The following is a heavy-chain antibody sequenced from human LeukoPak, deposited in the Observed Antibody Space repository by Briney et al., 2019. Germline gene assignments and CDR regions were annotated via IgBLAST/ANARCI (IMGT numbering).Heavy chain of an antibody. V-gene: IGHV1-69*06. CDR2: IIPIFGTA. CDR3: ARAGGGYDYFDY. D-gene: IGHD5-12*01. J-gene: IGHJ4*02. Sequence: GASVKVSCKASGGTFSSYAISWVRQAPGQGLVWMGGIIPIFGTANYAQKFQGRVTITADKSTSTAYMELSSLRSEDTAVYYCARAGGGYDYFDYWGQGTLVTVSS. CDR1: GGTFSSYA.